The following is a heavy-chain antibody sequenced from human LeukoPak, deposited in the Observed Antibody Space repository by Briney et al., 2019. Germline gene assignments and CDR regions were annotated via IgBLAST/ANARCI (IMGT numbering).Heavy chain of an antibody. D-gene: IGHD4-17*01. CDR2: ISSSSSTI. CDR1: GFTFSSYS. Sequence: GGSLRLSCAASGFTFSSYSMNWVRQAPGKGLEWVSYISSSSSTIYYADSVKGRFTISRDNAKNSLYLQMNSLRDEDTAVYYCARDPDSGDYLKEYYFDYWGQGTLVTVSS. CDR3: ARDPDSGDYLKEYYFDY. J-gene: IGHJ4*02. V-gene: IGHV3-48*02.